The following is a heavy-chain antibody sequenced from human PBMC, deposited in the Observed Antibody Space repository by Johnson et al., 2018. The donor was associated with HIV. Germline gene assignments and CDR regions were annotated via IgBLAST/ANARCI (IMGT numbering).Heavy chain of an antibody. D-gene: IGHD3-3*01. CDR3: AIALSVLQFLEWLLGEAFDI. J-gene: IGHJ3*02. V-gene: IGHV3-30*04. CDR2: ISYDGRHK. Sequence: QVQLVESGGGVVQPGRSLRLSCAASGFTFSSYAMHWVRQAPGTGLAWVAVISYDGRHKYYADSVKRRLTISRDNSKNTLYLQMNSLRAEDTAVYYCAIALSVLQFLEWLLGEAFDIWGQGTMVTVSS. CDR1: GFTFSSYA.